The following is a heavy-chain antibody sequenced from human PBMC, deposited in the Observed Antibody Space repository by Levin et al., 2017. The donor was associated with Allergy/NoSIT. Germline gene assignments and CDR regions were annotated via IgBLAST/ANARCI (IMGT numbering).Heavy chain of an antibody. D-gene: IGHD3-9*01. J-gene: IGHJ4*02. CDR1: GFTFSNYG. Sequence: GGSLRLSCAASGFTFSNYGMHWIRQTPGKGLEWLAVTWSDGNVKYYTPTVKGRFTISRDNSKNTLYLHMNSLRAEDTALYYCARDKPKYDVLTGVQFDYWGQGSLVTVSS. V-gene: IGHV3-33*01. CDR2: TWSDGNVK. CDR3: ARDKPKYDVLTGVQFDY.